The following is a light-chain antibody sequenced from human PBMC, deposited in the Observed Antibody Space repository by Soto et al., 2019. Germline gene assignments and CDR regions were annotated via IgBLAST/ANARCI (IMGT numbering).Light chain of an antibody. CDR2: IAS. J-gene: IGKJ5*01. V-gene: IGKV1-9*01. Sequence: DIVLRQSPCTLALAAGDRITLSCRASQSVVNNALAWYQQKPGRAPKLLIYIASTLQSGVPSRFSGSYSGTEFTLTITSLQPEDFATYYCQQVNSYPIPFGQGRRLAIK. CDR1: QSVVNN. CDR3: QQVNSYPIP.